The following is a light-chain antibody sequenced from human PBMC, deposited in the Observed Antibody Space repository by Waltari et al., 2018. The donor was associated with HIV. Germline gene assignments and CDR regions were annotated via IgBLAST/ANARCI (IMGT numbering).Light chain of an antibody. CDR3: RQSYTTLPFT. Sequence: DIQLTQSPSSLSASVRDRVTITCRTSQAINNYLTWYQQQPGKAPKLLIFAVSTLQSGVASRFRGSGCATSDSPTINSLQPEESATNYCRQSYTTLPFTFGPGTKV. CDR1: QAINNY. J-gene: IGKJ2*01. CDR2: AVS. V-gene: IGKV1-39*01.